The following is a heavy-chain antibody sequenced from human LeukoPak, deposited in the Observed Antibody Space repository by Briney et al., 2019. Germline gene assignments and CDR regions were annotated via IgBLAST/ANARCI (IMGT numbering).Heavy chain of an antibody. CDR3: AREIQVRYFDKDAFDI. J-gene: IGHJ3*02. Sequence: PGGSLRLSCAASGFTFSSYSMNWVRQAPGKGLEWVSSISSSSSYIYYADSVKGRFTISRDNTKNSLYLQMNSLRAEDTAVYYCAREIQVRYFDKDAFDIWGQGTMVTVSS. CDR2: ISSSSSYI. D-gene: IGHD3-9*01. V-gene: IGHV3-21*01. CDR1: GFTFSSYS.